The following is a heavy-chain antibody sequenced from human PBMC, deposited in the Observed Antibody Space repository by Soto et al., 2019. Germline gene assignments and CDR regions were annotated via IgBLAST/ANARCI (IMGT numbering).Heavy chain of an antibody. Sequence: EVQLLESGGGLVQPGGSLRLSCAASGFTFSSYAMSWVRQAPGKGLEWVSAMSGSGGSTYYAASVKGRFTISRDNAKNTLYLQINSVRAEDTAVYYCAKFSQGSSLYNPPYNFYYWGQGTLVTVSS. D-gene: IGHD6-13*01. CDR1: GFTFSSYA. CDR2: MSGSGGST. J-gene: IGHJ4*02. CDR3: AKFSQGSSLYNPPYNFYY. V-gene: IGHV3-23*01.